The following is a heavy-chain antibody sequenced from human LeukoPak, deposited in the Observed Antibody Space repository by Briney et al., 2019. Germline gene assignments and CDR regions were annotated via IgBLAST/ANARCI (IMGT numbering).Heavy chain of an antibody. D-gene: IGHD4-23*01. CDR1: GGSISSGDYY. J-gene: IGHJ4*02. Sequence: PSQTLSLTCTVSGGSISSGDYYWSWIRQPPGKGLEWIGYIYYSGSTYYNPSLKSRVTISVDTSKNQFPLKLSSVTAADTAVYYCARGNGGNRAFDSWGQGTLVTVSS. V-gene: IGHV4-30-4*08. CDR2: IYYSGST. CDR3: ARGNGGNRAFDS.